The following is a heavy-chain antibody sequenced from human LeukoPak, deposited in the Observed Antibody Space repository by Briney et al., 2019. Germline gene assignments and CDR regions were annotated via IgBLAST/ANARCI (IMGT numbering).Heavy chain of an antibody. CDR3: ARDDALSHYYGSGSYHY. V-gene: IGHV4-4*02. CDR1: GGSISSSNW. CDR2: IYYSGST. D-gene: IGHD3-10*01. J-gene: IGHJ4*02. Sequence: SETLSLTCAVSGGSISSSNWWSWVRQPPGKGLDWIGEIYYSGSTNYNPSLKTRVTISVDKSKNQYSLKQSSVIAADTAVYYCARDDALSHYYGSGSYHYWGQGTLVTVSS.